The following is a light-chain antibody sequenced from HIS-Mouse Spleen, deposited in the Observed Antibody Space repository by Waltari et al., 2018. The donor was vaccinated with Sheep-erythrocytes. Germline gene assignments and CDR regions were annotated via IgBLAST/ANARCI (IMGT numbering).Light chain of an antibody. V-gene: IGLV2-8*01. CDR1: SSDVGGYNY. J-gene: IGLJ3*02. CDR2: AVS. Sequence: QSALTQPPSASGSPGQSVTISCTGTSSDVGGYNYVSWYQQHPGKAPKLMIYAVSKRPSGVPDLSSGSKAGNTASLTVSGLQAEDEADYYCSSYAGSNNWVFGGGTKLTVL. CDR3: SSYAGSNNWV.